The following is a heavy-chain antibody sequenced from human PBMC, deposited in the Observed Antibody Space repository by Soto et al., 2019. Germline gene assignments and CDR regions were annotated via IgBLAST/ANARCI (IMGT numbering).Heavy chain of an antibody. V-gene: IGHV4-34*01. J-gene: IGHJ6*03. D-gene: IGHD1-26*01. CDR3: ASAMGGPYYYYMDV. CDR1: GGSFSGYY. Sequence: SETLSLTCAVYGGSFSGYYWSWIRQPPGKGLEWIGEINHSGSTNYNPSLKSRVTISVDTSKNQFSLKLSSVTAADTAVYYCASAMGGPYYYYMDVWGKGTTVTVSS. CDR2: INHSGST.